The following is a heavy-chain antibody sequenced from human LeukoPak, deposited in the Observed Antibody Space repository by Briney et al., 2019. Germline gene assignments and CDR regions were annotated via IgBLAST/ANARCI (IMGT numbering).Heavy chain of an antibody. CDR1: GFTFGSYS. CDR2: ISGSGDNT. J-gene: IGHJ4*02. V-gene: IGHV3-23*01. CDR3: AKDRYLDYDILTGPFDY. D-gene: IGHD3-9*01. Sequence: GGSLRLSCAASGFTFGSYSMNWVRQAPGKGLEWVSVISGSGDNTFYADSVKGRFTISRDNSKNTLYLQMNSLRAEDTAVYYCAKDRYLDYDILTGPFDYWGQGTLVTVSS.